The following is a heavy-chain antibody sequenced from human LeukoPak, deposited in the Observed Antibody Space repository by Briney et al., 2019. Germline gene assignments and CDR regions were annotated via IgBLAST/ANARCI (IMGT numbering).Heavy chain of an antibody. D-gene: IGHD5-24*01. V-gene: IGHV1-2*02. CDR1: GYTFTGYY. CDR2: INPNSGGT. J-gene: IGHJ3*02. Sequence: ASVKVSCKAYGYTFTGYYMHLVRQAPGQGLEWMGWINPNSGGTNYAQKFQGRVTMTRDTSISTAYMELSRLRSDDTAVYYCARDIEENAFDIWGQGTMVTVSS. CDR3: ARDIEENAFDI.